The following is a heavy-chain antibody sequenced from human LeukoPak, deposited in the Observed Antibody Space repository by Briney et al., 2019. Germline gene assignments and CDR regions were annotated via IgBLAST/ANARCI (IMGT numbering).Heavy chain of an antibody. V-gene: IGHV3-73*01. CDR3: TRRDSGSYYGY. Sequence: PGGSLRLSCAASGFTFSGSAMHWVRQASGKGLEWVGRIRSKVNSYATAYAASVKGRFTISRDDSKNTAYLQMNSLKTEDTAVYYCTRRDSGSYYGYWGQGTLVTVSS. CDR1: GFTFSGSA. D-gene: IGHD1-26*01. CDR2: IRSKVNSYAT. J-gene: IGHJ4*02.